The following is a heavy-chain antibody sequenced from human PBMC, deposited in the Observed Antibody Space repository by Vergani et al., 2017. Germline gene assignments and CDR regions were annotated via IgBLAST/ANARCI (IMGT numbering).Heavy chain of an antibody. CDR2: IIPILGTA. CDR1: GGTFSSYA. D-gene: IGHD2-2*01. Sequence: QVQLVQSGAEVKKPGSSVKVSCKASGGTFSSYAISWVRQAPGQGLEWMGRIIPILGTANYAQKCQGRVTITADESTSTAYMELSSLRYEDTAVYYCARDGGYCSSTSCPHAGYYYYMDVWGKGTTVTVSS. J-gene: IGHJ6*03. CDR3: ARDGGYCSSTSCPHAGYYYYMDV. V-gene: IGHV1-69*11.